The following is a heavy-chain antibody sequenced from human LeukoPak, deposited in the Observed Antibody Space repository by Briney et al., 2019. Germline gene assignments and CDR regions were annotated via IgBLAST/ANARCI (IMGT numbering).Heavy chain of an antibody. J-gene: IGHJ4*02. D-gene: IGHD5-24*01. CDR2: IKSKVHGGTL. Sequence: GGSLRLSCAASGFTFTYAWMNWLRQAPGKGLEWVGRIKSKVHGGTLEYAAPVKGRFTISRDDSENTLHLEMSSLTTEDTAVYYCAADRDSTHLNYWGQGTLVTVSS. CDR1: GFTFTYAW. V-gene: IGHV3-15*01. CDR3: AADRDSTHLNY.